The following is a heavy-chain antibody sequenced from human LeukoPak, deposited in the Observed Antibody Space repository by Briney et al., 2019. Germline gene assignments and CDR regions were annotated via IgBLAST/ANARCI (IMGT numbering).Heavy chain of an antibody. CDR2: IYNSRPP. J-gene: IGHJ3*02. CDR3: ALPYGDYVGAFDI. CDR1: GGPISSYD. D-gene: IGHD4-17*01. Sequence: SETLSLTCTVSGGPISSYDWSWIRQPPGKGLEGIGYIYNSRPPNYSPSLKSRVTISVDPSKNQFSLKLSPVTAADTAVYYCALPYGDYVGAFDIWGQGTMVTVSS. V-gene: IGHV4-59*08.